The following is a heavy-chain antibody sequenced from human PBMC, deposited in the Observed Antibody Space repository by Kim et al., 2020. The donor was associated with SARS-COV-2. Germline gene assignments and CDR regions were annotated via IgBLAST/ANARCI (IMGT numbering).Heavy chain of an antibody. CDR2: INSDGSTT. CDR1: GFTFSRYW. D-gene: IGHD6-6*01. Sequence: GGSLRLSCAASGFTFSRYWMHWVRQAPETGLVWVSRINSDGSTTTYAGSVKGRFTISRDNSENTLYVQMNSLRAEDTAVYYCARGEDSSSALFDYWGQGT. J-gene: IGHJ4*03. CDR3: ARGEDSSSALFDY. V-gene: IGHV3-74*01.